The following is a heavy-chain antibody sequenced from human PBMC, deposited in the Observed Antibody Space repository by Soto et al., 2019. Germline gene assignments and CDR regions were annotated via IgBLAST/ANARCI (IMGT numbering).Heavy chain of an antibody. J-gene: IGHJ6*03. Sequence: SVKVSCKASGGTFSSYTISWVRQAPGQGLEWMGRIIPILGIANYAQKFQGRVTITADKSTSTAYMELSSLRSEDTAVYYCARGKDCTNGVCYQDYYYYYMDVWGKGTTVTVSS. CDR1: GGTFSSYT. CDR2: IIPILGIA. CDR3: ARGKDCTNGVCYQDYYYYYMDV. V-gene: IGHV1-69*02. D-gene: IGHD2-8*01.